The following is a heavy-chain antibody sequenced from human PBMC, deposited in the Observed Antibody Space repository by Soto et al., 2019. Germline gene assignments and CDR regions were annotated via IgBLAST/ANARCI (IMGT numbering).Heavy chain of an antibody. CDR3: TTDLQSGRYTWNSY. Sequence: EVQLAVSGGGFVKPGGSLRLSCAVSGFSFSDAWLNWVRQAPGKGLEWVGRIKTKSDSAATDYAAPVKGKFIISREDSKNTLFLQLNSLQAEDTAVYYCTTDLQSGRYTWNSYWGQGTLVTVSS. CDR1: GFSFSDAW. V-gene: IGHV3-15*07. J-gene: IGHJ4*02. D-gene: IGHD1-7*01. CDR2: IKTKSDSAAT.